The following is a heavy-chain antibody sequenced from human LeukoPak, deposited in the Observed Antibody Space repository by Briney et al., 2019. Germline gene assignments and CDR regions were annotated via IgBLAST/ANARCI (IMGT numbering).Heavy chain of an antibody. D-gene: IGHD1-1*01. Sequence: SQTLSLTCALSGDSVSSNSAAWNWLRQSPSRGLEWLGRTYYRSKWYNDYAVSVKSRITINPDTSKNQFSLQLNSVTPEDTAVYYCAYGTWDFDYWGQGTLVTVSS. CDR3: AYGTWDFDY. CDR2: TYYRSKWYN. J-gene: IGHJ4*02. V-gene: IGHV6-1*01. CDR1: GDSVSSNSAA.